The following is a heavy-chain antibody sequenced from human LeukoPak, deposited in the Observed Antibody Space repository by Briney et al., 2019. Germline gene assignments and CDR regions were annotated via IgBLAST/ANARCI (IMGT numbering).Heavy chain of an antibody. CDR3: ARDGQRCSGSNCYSVDI. J-gene: IGHJ3*02. CDR1: GFTFDDYG. D-gene: IGHD2-2*01. CDR2: INWNGGST. V-gene: IGHV3-20*04. Sequence: GGSLRLSCAASGFTFDDYGMSWVRQAPGKGLEWVSGINWNGGSTGYADSVKGRFTISRDNAKNSLYLQMNSLRAEDTALYYCARDGQRCSGSNCYSVDIWGQGTMVTVSS.